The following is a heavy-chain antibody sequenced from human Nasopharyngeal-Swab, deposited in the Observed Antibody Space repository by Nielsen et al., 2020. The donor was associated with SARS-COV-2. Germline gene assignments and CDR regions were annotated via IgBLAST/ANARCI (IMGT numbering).Heavy chain of an antibody. D-gene: IGHD5-18*01. V-gene: IGHV5-51*01. CDR2: IYPGDSDT. Sequence: GGSLRLSCKGSGYNFTTYWIGWVRQMPGKGLEWMGIIYPGDSDTRYSPSFQGQVTIAADKSISTAYLQWSSLKASDTAMYYCARLYGTAMAPGWDYFDYWGQGTLVTVSS. CDR3: ARLYGTAMAPGWDYFDY. J-gene: IGHJ4*02. CDR1: GYNFTTYW.